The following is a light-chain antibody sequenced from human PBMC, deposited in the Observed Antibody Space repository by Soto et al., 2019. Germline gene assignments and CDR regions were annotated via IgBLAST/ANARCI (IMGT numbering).Light chain of an antibody. V-gene: IGLV2-8*01. CDR3: SSWAGSNNFARV. Sequence: QSALTQPPSASGSPGQSVTIACTGTSSDVGGYNYVSWYPQHPGKAPQLMIYEVSKRPSGVPDRFAGSKSGNTASLTVSGRQAEEEADEYCSSWAGSNNFARVFGGGTKLTVL. CDR2: EVS. J-gene: IGLJ2*01. CDR1: SSDVGGYNY.